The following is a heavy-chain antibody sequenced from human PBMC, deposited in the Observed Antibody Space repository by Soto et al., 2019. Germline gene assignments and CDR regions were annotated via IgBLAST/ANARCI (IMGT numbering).Heavy chain of an antibody. CDR2: IKEDGSEK. D-gene: IGHD1-26*01. Sequence: GGSLRLSCAASGFIFSTYWMSWVRQAPGKGLEWVANIKEDGSEKHYVDFVKGRFTISRDNAKNSLYLQMNSLRAEDTAVYYCARVGAPYGMDVWGQRTTVTVSS. V-gene: IGHV3-7*03. CDR3: ARVGAPYGMDV. J-gene: IGHJ6*02. CDR1: GFIFSTYW.